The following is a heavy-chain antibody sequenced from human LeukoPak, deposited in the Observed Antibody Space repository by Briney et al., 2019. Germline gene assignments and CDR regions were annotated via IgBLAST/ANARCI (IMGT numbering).Heavy chain of an antibody. CDR3: AREGSI. V-gene: IGHV3-NL1*01. CDR2: IYSGGST. J-gene: IGHJ4*02. Sequence: GGSLRLSCAASGFTFSSYGMHWVRQAPGKGLEWVSVIYSGGSTYYADSVKGRFTISRDNSKNTLYLQMNSLRAEDTAVYYCAREGSIWGQGTLVTVSS. CDR1: GFTFSSYG. D-gene: IGHD2-2*01.